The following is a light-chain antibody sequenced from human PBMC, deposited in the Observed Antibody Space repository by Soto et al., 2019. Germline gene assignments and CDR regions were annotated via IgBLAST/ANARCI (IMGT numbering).Light chain of an antibody. CDR2: ASS. Sequence: EIVLTQSPGTLSLSPGERATLSCRASQSVNSSFFAWYQQKPGQSPRLLIYASSTRATDIPDRFIGSGSGADFSFTITRLEPEDFAVYYCQQYDTSWWTFGQGTKVEF. V-gene: IGKV3-20*01. CDR3: QQYDTSWWT. J-gene: IGKJ1*01. CDR1: QSVNSSF.